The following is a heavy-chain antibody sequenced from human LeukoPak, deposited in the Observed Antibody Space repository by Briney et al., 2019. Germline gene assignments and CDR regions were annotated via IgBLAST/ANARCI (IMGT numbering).Heavy chain of an antibody. CDR3: ARMEYYFDH. J-gene: IGHJ4*02. CDR1: GFTVSATY. V-gene: IGHV3-53*01. D-gene: IGHD3-3*01. CDR2: IYTGGSA. Sequence: LTGGSLRLSCAASGFTVSATYMSWVRQAPGKGLEWVSVIYTGGSAYYADSVKGRFTISRDSSQNTLFLQMNSLRAEDTAVYYCARMEYYFDHWGQGTLVTVSS.